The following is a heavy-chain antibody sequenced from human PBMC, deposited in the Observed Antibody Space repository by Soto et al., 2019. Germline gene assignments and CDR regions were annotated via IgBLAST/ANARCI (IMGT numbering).Heavy chain of an antibody. CDR2: ISSNGGST. Sequence: RLSCSASGFTFSSYAMHWVRQAPGKGLEYVSAISSNGGSTYYADSVKGRFTISRDNSKDTLYLQMSSLRAEDTAVYYCVKDQNYDSSGYYGYWGQGTLVTVSS. D-gene: IGHD3-22*01. CDR3: VKDQNYDSSGYYGY. CDR1: GFTFSSYA. J-gene: IGHJ4*02. V-gene: IGHV3-64D*06.